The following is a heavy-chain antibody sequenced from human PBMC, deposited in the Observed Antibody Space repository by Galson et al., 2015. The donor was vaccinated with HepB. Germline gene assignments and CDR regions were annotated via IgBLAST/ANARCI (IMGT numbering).Heavy chain of an antibody. CDR1: GYSIRSGYY. V-gene: IGHV4-38-2*02. CDR3: ARIQLWLDY. D-gene: IGHD5-18*01. J-gene: IGHJ4*02. CDR2: IYHSGTT. Sequence: ETLSLTCTVSGYSIRSGYYWGWIRQPPGKGLECIGSIYHSGTTYYNPSLKSRVTISVDTSKNQFSLKLSSVTAVDTAVYFCARIQLWLDYWGQGALVIVSS.